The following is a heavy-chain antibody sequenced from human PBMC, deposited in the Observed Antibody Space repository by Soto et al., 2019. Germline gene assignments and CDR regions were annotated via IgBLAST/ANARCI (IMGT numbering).Heavy chain of an antibody. Sequence: EVQLVESGGGLVQPGGSLRPSCAASEFTFNNYWLNWVRQVQGKGLEWVSRINTDGSTTTYADSVMGRLTISRDNADNTVYLQMNSLRAEDTAVYYCARGIYLKYGLDVWGQGATVTVSS. D-gene: IGHD3-10*01. CDR1: EFTFNNYW. J-gene: IGHJ6*02. CDR2: INTDGSTT. CDR3: ARGIYLKYGLDV. V-gene: IGHV3-74*01.